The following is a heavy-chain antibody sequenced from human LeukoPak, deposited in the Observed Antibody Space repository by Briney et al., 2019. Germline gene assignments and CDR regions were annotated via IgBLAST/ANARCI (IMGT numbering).Heavy chain of an antibody. CDR2: ISGSGGST. J-gene: IGHJ4*02. CDR1: GFTFSSYW. CDR3: AKASVGATWELFDY. Sequence: GGSLRLSCAASGFTFSSYWMSWVRQAPGKGLEWVSAISGSGGSTYYADSVKGRFTISRDNSKNTLYLQMNSLRAEDTAVYYCAKASVGATWELFDYWGQGTLVTVSS. D-gene: IGHD1-26*01. V-gene: IGHV3-23*01.